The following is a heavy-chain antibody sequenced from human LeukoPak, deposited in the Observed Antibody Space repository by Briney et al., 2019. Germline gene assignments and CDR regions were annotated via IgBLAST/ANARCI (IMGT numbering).Heavy chain of an antibody. V-gene: IGHV3-23*01. D-gene: IGHD4-17*01. Sequence: GGSLRLSCAGSGFTFSSYVMSWVRQAPGKGLEWVSTISGSGNSTYYADSVKGRFTISRDNSKNTLYLQMNSLRAEDTAVYYCAKEXGDYVPFDYWGQGTLVTVSS. CDR3: AKEXGDYVPFDY. CDR1: GFTFSSYV. J-gene: IGHJ4*02. CDR2: ISGSGNST.